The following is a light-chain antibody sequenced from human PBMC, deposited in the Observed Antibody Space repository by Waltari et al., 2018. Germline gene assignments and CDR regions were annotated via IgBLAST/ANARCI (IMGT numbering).Light chain of an antibody. J-gene: IGKJ1*01. Sequence: IVLTQSPGTLSLSPGERPTLSYRASQSVSSIYLAWYQQKPGQAPRLLIYGASSRATGIPDRFSGSGSGTDFTLTISRLEPEDFAVYYCQQYGSSPETFGQGTKVEIK. CDR3: QQYGSSPET. CDR1: QSVSSIY. CDR2: GAS. V-gene: IGKV3-20*01.